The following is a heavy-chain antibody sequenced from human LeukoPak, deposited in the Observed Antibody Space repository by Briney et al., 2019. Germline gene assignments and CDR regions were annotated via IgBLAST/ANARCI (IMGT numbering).Heavy chain of an antibody. CDR1: GGTFSSYA. CDR2: IIPIFGTA. Sequence: SVKVSCKASGGTFSSYAISWVRQAPGQGLEWMGRIIPIFGTANYAQKFQGRVTITTDESTSTAYMELSSLRSEDTAVYYCAREPYQLHGDAFDIWGQGTMVTVS. CDR3: AREPYQLHGDAFDI. D-gene: IGHD2-2*01. V-gene: IGHV1-69*05. J-gene: IGHJ3*02.